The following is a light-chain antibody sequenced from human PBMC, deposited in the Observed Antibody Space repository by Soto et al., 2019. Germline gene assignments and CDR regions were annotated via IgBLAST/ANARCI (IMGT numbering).Light chain of an antibody. V-gene: IGKV1-5*01. J-gene: IGKJ1*01. CDR2: DAS. Sequence: DIQMTQSPSTLSASVGDRVTITCRASQSISSWLAWYQQKPGKAPKLLIYDASSFESGVPSRFSGSGSGTEFTLTISILQPYDFATYYCQQYNSYWTFGQGTKVEIK. CDR1: QSISSW. CDR3: QQYNSYWT.